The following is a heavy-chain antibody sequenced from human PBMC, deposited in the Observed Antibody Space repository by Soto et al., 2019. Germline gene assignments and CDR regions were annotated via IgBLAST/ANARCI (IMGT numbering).Heavy chain of an antibody. CDR3: ARDRGYDANEYYYTAMDV. D-gene: IGHD3-10*01. J-gene: IGHJ6*02. CDR1: GFTFRTYT. Sequence: PGGSLRLSCISSGFTFRTYTMNWVRQAPGKGLEWVSGIRGFSPYTFYAESVKGRFTISRDNAKNSLDLQMDSLRAEDTAVYYCARDRGYDANEYYYTAMDVRGQGTTVTV. CDR2: IRGFSPYT. V-gene: IGHV3-21*01.